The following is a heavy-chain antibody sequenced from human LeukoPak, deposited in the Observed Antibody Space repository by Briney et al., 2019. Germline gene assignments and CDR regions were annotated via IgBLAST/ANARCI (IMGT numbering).Heavy chain of an antibody. J-gene: IGHJ4*02. Sequence: GSSVKVSCKASGGTFSSYAISWVRQAPGQGLEWMGIINPSGGSTSYAQKFQGRVTMTRDTSTSTVYMELSSLRSEDTAVYYCARDLIGYYDSSGYLTDDYWGQGTLVTVSS. CDR1: GGTFSSYA. V-gene: IGHV1-46*03. CDR3: ARDLIGYYDSSGYLTDDY. D-gene: IGHD3-22*01. CDR2: INPSGGST.